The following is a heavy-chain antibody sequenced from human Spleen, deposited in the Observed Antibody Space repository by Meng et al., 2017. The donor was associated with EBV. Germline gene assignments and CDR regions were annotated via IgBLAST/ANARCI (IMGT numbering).Heavy chain of an antibody. CDR3: AGGRGLPNY. Sequence: QGQLQQWGAGLLKPSVTLSLTCAVYGESFSGNYWTWIRQPPGKGLEWIGDINHSGITNYNPSLKSRVTISADTSKNQFSLKMTSVTAADTALYYCAGGRGLPNYWGQGTLVTVSS. CDR1: GESFSGNY. CDR2: INHSGIT. D-gene: IGHD4-17*01. V-gene: IGHV4-34*01. J-gene: IGHJ4*02.